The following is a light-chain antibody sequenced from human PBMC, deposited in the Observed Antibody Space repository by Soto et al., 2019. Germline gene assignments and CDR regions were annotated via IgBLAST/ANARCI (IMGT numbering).Light chain of an antibody. CDR2: QPS. CDR1: QYINTR. J-gene: IGKJ1*01. Sequence: EIVLTQSPATLSSFPGDRVTLSCRASQYINTRLAWYQHRPGQAPGLLIYQPSTRATGIPARFSGSRSGSEFTLTVSCLESADFAVYCCQYYNHWWPFGQGTKVDI. CDR3: QYYNHWWP. V-gene: IGKV3-15*01.